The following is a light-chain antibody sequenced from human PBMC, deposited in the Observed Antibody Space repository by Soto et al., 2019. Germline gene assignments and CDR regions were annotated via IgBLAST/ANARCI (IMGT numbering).Light chain of an antibody. V-gene: IGLV2-14*01. CDR1: SSNVATYNY. J-gene: IGLJ7*01. CDR3: SSYTDSGSFVV. CDR2: EVR. Sequence: QSALTQPASLSGSPGQSITISCTGSSSNVATYNYVSWYQQHPGKAPKLIIYEVRNRPSGVSDRFSGSKSDNMASLTISGLQADDEAEYHCSSYTDSGSFVVFGGGTQLTVL.